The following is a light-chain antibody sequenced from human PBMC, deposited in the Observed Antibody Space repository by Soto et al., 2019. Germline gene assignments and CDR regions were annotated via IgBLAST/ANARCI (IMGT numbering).Light chain of an antibody. V-gene: IGLV1-44*01. CDR2: TNN. Sequence: QSVLTQPPSASGTPGQRVTISCSGISSSIGSNSVNWYQQLPRTAPKVLIYTNNQRPSGVPDRFSGSKSGTSASLAISGLQSEDEADYYCAAWDGSLNVYVFGTGTKVTVL. CDR3: AAWDGSLNVYV. J-gene: IGLJ1*01. CDR1: SSSIGSNS.